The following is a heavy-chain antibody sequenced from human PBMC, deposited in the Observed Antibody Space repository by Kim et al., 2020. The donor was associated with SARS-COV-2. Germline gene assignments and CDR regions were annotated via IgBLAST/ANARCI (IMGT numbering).Heavy chain of an antibody. J-gene: IGHJ4*02. CDR1: GFTFSSYA. CDR3: ARDTGSGWYYFDY. CDR2: ISYDGSNK. V-gene: IGHV3-30-3*01. D-gene: IGHD6-19*01. Sequence: GGSLRLSCAASGFTFSSYAMHWVRQAPGKGLEWVAVISYDGSNKYYADSVKGRFTISRDNSKNTLYLQMNSMRAEDTAVYYCARDTGSGWYYFDYWGQGTLVTVSS.